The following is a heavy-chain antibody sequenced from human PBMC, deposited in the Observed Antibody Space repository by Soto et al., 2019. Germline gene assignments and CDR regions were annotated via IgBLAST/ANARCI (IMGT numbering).Heavy chain of an antibody. D-gene: IGHD3-16*02. CDR3: TTVRIIIPVGYYYYYMDV. J-gene: IGHJ6*03. CDR2: IKSKTDGGTT. V-gene: IGHV3-15*01. Sequence: EVQLVESGGGLVKPGGSLRLSCAASGFTFSNAWMSWVRQAPGKGLEWVGRIKSKTDGGTTDYAAPVKGRFTISRDDSKNTLYLQMNSLKTEDTAVYYCTTVRIIIPVGYYYYYMDVWGKGTTVTVSS. CDR1: GFTFSNAW.